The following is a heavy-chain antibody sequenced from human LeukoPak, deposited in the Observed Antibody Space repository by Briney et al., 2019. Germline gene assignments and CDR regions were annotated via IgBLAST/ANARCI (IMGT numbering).Heavy chain of an antibody. J-gene: IGHJ5*02. CDR2: IYTSGST. CDR3: ARDCSSTSCAPGPIGFDP. CDR1: GGSISSYY. D-gene: IGHD2-2*01. V-gene: IGHV4-4*07. Sequence: SETLSLTCTVSGGSISSYYWSWIRQPAGKGLEWIGRIYTSGSTNYNPSLKSRVTMSVGTSKNQFSLKLSSVTAADTAVYYCARDCSSTSCAPGPIGFDPWGQGTLVTVSS.